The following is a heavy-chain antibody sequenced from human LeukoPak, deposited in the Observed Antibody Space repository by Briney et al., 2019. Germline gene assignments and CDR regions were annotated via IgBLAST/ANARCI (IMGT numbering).Heavy chain of an antibody. D-gene: IGHD6-13*01. CDR3: ARDVSAAGTGDY. CDR2: IYHSGST. Sequence: KPSETLSLTCAVSGGSISSGGYSWSWIRQPPGKGLEWIGYIYHSGSTYYNPSLKSRVTISVDRSKNQFSLKLSSVTAADTAVYYCARDVSAAGTGDYWGQGTLVTVSS. V-gene: IGHV4-30-2*01. J-gene: IGHJ4*02. CDR1: GGSISSGGYS.